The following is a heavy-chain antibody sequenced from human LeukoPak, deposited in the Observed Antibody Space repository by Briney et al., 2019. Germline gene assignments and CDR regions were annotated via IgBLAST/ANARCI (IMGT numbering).Heavy chain of an antibody. CDR2: IYYSGST. CDR3: AREEPAFDP. CDR1: GASISTAGYS. V-gene: IGHV4-39*02. J-gene: IGHJ5*02. Sequence: SETLSLTCAVSGASISTAGYSWTWIRQPPGKGLEWIGSIYYSGSTYYNPSLKSRVTISVDTSKNQFSLKLSSVTAADTAVYYCAREEPAFDPWGQGTLVTVSS.